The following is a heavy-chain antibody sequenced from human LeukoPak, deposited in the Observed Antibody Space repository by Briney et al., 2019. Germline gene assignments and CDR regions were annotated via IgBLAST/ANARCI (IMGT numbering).Heavy chain of an antibody. Sequence: PGGSLRLSCAASGFTFSNYWMSWVRQAPGKGLEWVANIKQDGSVKNYVDSVKGRFTISRDNAKNSLYLQMNSLRADDTSVYYCARDEVGAPPEACWGQGTLVTVSS. D-gene: IGHD1-26*01. V-gene: IGHV3-7*01. CDR2: IKQDGSVK. CDR3: ARDEVGAPPEAC. CDR1: GFTFSNYW. J-gene: IGHJ4*02.